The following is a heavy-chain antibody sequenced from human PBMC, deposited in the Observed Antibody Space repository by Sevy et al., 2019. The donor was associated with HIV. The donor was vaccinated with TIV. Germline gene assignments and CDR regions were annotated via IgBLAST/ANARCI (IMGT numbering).Heavy chain of an antibody. J-gene: IGHJ5*02. CDR1: GGSFSGYY. D-gene: IGHD3-10*01. CDR3: ARGLGSRYQA. Sequence: SETLSLTCAVYGGSFSGYYWSWIRQPPGKGLEWIGEINHSGSTNYNPSLKSRVTISVDTSKNQFSLKLSSVTAADTAVYYCARGLGSRYQAWGQGTLVTVSS. V-gene: IGHV4-34*01. CDR2: INHSGST.